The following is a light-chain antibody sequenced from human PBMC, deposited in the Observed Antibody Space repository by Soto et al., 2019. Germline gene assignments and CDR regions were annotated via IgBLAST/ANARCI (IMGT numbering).Light chain of an antibody. CDR2: EVS. Sequence: QSALTQPASVSGSPGQSITISCTGTSSDVGGYNYVSWYQQHPGKAPQLMIYEVSNRPSGVSNRFSGSKSGNTASLTISWLQAEDEADYYCSSSTSTNTYVFRTGTKVTVL. V-gene: IGLV2-14*01. J-gene: IGLJ1*01. CDR3: SSSTSTNTYV. CDR1: SSDVGGYNY.